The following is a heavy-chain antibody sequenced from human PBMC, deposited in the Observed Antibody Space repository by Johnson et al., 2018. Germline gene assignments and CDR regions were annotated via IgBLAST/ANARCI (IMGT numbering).Heavy chain of an antibody. CDR2: ISWNSGTV. Sequence: EVQLVESGGGLVQPGRSLRLSCAASGFNFDDYAMHWVRQPPGRGLEWVSGISWNSGTVAYTDSVKGRFTISRDSAKRSLFLHMSSLRDEDTALYYCAKEVGYAYGRGALDIWGQGTMVTVSS. CDR1: GFNFDDYA. V-gene: IGHV3-9*01. D-gene: IGHD2-2*03. J-gene: IGHJ3*02. CDR3: AKEVGYAYGRGALDI.